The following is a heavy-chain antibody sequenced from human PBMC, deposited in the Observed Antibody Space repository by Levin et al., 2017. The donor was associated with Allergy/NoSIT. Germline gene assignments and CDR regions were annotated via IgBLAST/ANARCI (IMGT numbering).Heavy chain of an antibody. CDR1: GGSISSYY. CDR3: ARHVLSRYRAAAGSPFDY. D-gene: IGHD6-13*01. V-gene: IGHV4-59*08. J-gene: IGHJ4*02. Sequence: GSLRLSCTVSGGSISSYYWSWIRQPPGKGLEWIGYIYYSGSTNYNPSLKSRVTISVDTSKNQFSLKLSSVTAADTAVYYCARHVLSRYRAAAGSPFDYWGQGTLVTVSS. CDR2: IYYSGST.